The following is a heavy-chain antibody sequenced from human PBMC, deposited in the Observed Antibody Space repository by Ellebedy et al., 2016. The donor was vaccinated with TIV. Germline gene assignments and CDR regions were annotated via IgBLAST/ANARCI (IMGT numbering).Heavy chain of an antibody. V-gene: IGHV3-23*01. D-gene: IGHD5-18*01. Sequence: PGGSLRLSCEASGSTFRSYGMSWVRQAPGKGLEWVSSISTTDGTHYADSVKGRFTISRDNPKNTLYLQMNSLRVEDTAVYYCATQLWNSEFWGQGTLVIVSS. CDR1: GSTFRSYG. J-gene: IGHJ4*02. CDR2: ISTTDGT. CDR3: ATQLWNSEF.